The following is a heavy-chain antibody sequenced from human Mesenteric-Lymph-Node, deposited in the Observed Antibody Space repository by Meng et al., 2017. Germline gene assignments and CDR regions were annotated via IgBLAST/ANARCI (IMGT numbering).Heavy chain of an antibody. V-gene: IGHV3-74*01. D-gene: IGHD3-3*01. CDR3: TRDRFFSA. Sequence: DVQTVESGGGLVQPGGSLRLSCAASGFTFSNYWMHWVRQAPGKGLVWVSRISDDGSSTTYADSVKGRFTISRDNAKNTLSLQMNSLRVEDTAVYYCTRDRFFSAWGQGTLVTVSS. J-gene: IGHJ5*02. CDR2: ISDDGSST. CDR1: GFTFSNYW.